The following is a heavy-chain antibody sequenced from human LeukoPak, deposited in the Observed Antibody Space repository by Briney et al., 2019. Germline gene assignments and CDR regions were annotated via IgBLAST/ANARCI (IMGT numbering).Heavy chain of an antibody. CDR2: IYYSGST. CDR1: GGSISSSSYY. Sequence: SSETLSLTCTVSGGSISSSSYYWGWIRQPPGKGLEWIGSIYYSGSTYYNPSLKSRVTISVDTSKNQFSLKLSSVTAADTAVYYCARDRSSSWFGYYYYMDVWGKGTTVTISS. J-gene: IGHJ6*03. D-gene: IGHD6-13*01. CDR3: ARDRSSSWFGYYYYMDV. V-gene: IGHV4-39*07.